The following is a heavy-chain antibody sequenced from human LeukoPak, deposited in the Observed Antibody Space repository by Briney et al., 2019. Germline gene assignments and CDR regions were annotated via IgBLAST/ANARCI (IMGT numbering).Heavy chain of an antibody. CDR2: IRYDGSNK. J-gene: IGHJ4*02. V-gene: IGHV3-30*02. CDR1: GFTFSSYG. D-gene: IGHD3-3*01. CDR3: AKDRILEWLLFPPPLDY. Sequence: GGSLRLSCAASGFTFSSYGMHWVRQAPGKGLEWVAFIRYDGSNKYYADSVKGRFTISRDNSKNTLYLQMNSLRAEDPAVYYCAKDRILEWLLFPPPLDYWGQGTLVTVSS.